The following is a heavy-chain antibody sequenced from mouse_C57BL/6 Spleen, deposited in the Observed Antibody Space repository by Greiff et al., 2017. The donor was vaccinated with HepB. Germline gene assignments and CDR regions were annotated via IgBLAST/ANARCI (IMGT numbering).Heavy chain of an antibody. D-gene: IGHD2-4*01. V-gene: IGHV3-6*01. J-gene: IGHJ3*01. CDR2: ISYDGSN. CDR3: AREWVIYYDYDGGFAY. CDR1: GYSITSGYY. Sequence: EVQLQQSGPGLVKPSQSLSLTCSVTGYSITSGYYWTWIRQFPGNKLEWIGYISYDGSNNYNPSLKNRISITRDTSKNQFFLKLNSVTTEDTATYYCAREWVIYYDYDGGFAYWGQGALVTVAA.